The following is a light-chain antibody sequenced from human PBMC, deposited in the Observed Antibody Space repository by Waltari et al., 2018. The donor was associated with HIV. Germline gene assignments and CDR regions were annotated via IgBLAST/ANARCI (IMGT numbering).Light chain of an antibody. CDR3: QSYDTSLGGWV. V-gene: IGLV1-40*01. CDR2: RNA. Sequence: QSVLTQPPSVSGAPGQRVTISCTGSRTNIRAGCDVPWYQQLTGKAPQLLIFRNANRPAGVPGRFSGSKSGTSASLAITGLQAEDEADFYCQSYDTSLGGWVFGGGTKLTVL. J-gene: IGLJ3*02. CDR1: RTNIRAGCD.